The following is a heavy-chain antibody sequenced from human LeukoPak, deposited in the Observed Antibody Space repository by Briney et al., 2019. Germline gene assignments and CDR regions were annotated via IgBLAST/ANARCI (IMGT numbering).Heavy chain of an antibody. D-gene: IGHD5-18*01. CDR3: ARPKTLGGYNYEFEF. V-gene: IGHV5-51*01. CDR1: GYSFPNYW. J-gene: IGHJ4*02. CDR2: VYPATSDT. Sequence: GESLKISCKGSGYSFPNYWIGWVRQMPGKGLEWIGIVYPATSDTTYSPSFQGQVTISADKSSSTAYLQRSSLKASDTAIYYCARPKTLGGYNYEFEFWGQGTLVTVSS.